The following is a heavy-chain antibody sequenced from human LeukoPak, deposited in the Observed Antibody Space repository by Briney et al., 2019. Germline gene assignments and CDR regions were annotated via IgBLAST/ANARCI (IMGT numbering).Heavy chain of an antibody. Sequence: ASVKVSCKASGYTFTSYGISWVRQAPGQGLEWMGWISAYNGNTNYAQKLQGRVTMTTDTSTSTAYMELRSLRPDDTAVYYCARDPAMHCGGDCPSGYWGQGTLVTVSS. CDR1: GYTFTSYG. V-gene: IGHV1-18*01. D-gene: IGHD2-21*02. CDR3: ARDPAMHCGGDCPSGY. J-gene: IGHJ4*02. CDR2: ISAYNGNT.